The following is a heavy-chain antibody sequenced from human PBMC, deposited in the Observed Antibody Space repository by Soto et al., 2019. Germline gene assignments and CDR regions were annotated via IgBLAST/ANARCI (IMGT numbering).Heavy chain of an antibody. CDR3: AKSVVVSAIAFDF. Sequence: AGSLTLSCAASGFTFSIYAMSWVRQTPGKGLEWVSAISGSGGSTYYADSVKGRFTISRDNSKNTLYLQMNSLRAEDTVVYYCAKSVVVSAIAFDFWGQGTLVTVSS. J-gene: IGHJ4*02. CDR2: ISGSGGST. V-gene: IGHV3-23*01. D-gene: IGHD2-21*02. CDR1: GFTFSIYA.